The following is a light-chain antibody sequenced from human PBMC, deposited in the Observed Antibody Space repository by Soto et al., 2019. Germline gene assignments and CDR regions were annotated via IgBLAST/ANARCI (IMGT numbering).Light chain of an antibody. V-gene: IGKV1-39*01. J-gene: IGKJ1*01. CDR3: QQSYSTPPT. CDR1: QTIGRH. Sequence: DIQMTQSPSTLSASVGDRVTISCRASQTIGRHLNWYQQKPGKAPTLLMFTSSSLQSGVPSRFSGSGSGTDFILTISSLQPEDFATYYCQQSYSTPPTFGQGTKVDIK. CDR2: TSS.